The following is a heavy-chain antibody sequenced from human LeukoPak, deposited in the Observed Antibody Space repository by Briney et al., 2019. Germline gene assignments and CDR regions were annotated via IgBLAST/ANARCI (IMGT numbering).Heavy chain of an antibody. J-gene: IGHJ5*02. D-gene: IGHD1-1*01. CDR3: ARDRGHQRWILDP. CDR1: GFTFSSYS. V-gene: IGHV3-21*01. Sequence: PGGSLRLSCAASGFTFSSYSMNWVRQAPGKGLEWVSSISSSSSYIYYADSVKGRFTISRDNAKNSLYLQMNSLRAEDTAVYYCARDRGHQRWILDPWGQGTLVTVSS. CDR2: ISSSSSYI.